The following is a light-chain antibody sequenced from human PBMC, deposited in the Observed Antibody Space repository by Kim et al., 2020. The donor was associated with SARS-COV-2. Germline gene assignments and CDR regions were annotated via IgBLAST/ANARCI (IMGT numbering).Light chain of an antibody. V-gene: IGLV2-18*02. CDR3: TSYRSSTSPVV. Sequence: QSALTQPPSVSGSPGQSVTISCTGTSSDVGSYNRVSWYQQPPGTAPKLMIYEVSNRPSGVPDRFSGSKFGNTASLTISGLQAEDEADYYCTSYRSSTSPVVFGGGTQLTVL. J-gene: IGLJ2*01. CDR1: SSDVGSYNR. CDR2: EVS.